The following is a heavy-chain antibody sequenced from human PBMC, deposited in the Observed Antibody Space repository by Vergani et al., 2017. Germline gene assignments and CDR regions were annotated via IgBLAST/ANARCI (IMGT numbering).Heavy chain of an antibody. D-gene: IGHD3-22*01. Sequence: QVQLQESGPGLVKPSETLSLTCTVSGGSISNYYWSWIRQPPGKGLEWIGYIYYSGSTNYNPSLKSRVTISVDTSKNQFSLKVSSVTAADTAVDYCARDRSAYYYHSSCYYDYWGQGTLVTVSS. J-gene: IGHJ4*02. V-gene: IGHV4-59*01. CDR1: GGSISNYY. CDR3: ARDRSAYYYHSSCYYDY. CDR2: IYYSGST.